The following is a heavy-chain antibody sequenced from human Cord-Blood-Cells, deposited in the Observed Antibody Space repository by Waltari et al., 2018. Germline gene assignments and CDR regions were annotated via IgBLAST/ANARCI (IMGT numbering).Heavy chain of an antibody. CDR3: AIPGYCSGGSCYSEYFQH. CDR1: GFTFSSYA. J-gene: IGHJ1*01. CDR2: ISGSGGST. D-gene: IGHD2-15*01. Sequence: EVQLLESGGGLVQPGGSLRLSCAASGFTFSSYAMSWVRQAPGEGLEWVSAISGSGGSTYYADSVKGRFTISRDNSKNTLYLQMNSLRAEDTAVYYCAIPGYCSGGSCYSEYFQHWGQGTLVTVSS. V-gene: IGHV3-23*01.